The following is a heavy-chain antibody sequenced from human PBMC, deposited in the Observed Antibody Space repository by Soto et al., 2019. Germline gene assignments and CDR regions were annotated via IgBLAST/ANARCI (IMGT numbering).Heavy chain of an antibody. V-gene: IGHV6-1*01. Sequence: PSQTLSLPCAISGDSVSSNSAAWNWIRQSPSRGLEWLGRTYYRSKWYNDYAVSVKSRITINPDTSKNQFSLQLNSVTPEDTAVYYCQRALAVAGGKNVFDIWGKGKMVPVSS. CDR1: GDSVSSNSAA. J-gene: IGHJ3*02. CDR2: TYYRSKWYN. D-gene: IGHD6-19*01. CDR3: QRALAVAGGKNVFDI.